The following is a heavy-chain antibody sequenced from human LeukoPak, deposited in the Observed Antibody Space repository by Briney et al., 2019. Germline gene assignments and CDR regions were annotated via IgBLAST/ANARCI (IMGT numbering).Heavy chain of an antibody. D-gene: IGHD3-22*01. CDR2: IYSGGST. Sequence: GGSLRLSCAASGFTVSSNYMSWVRQAPGKGLEWVSIIYSGGSTYYADSVKGRFTISRDNSKNTLYLQMNSLRGEDTAVYYCARGSPLLPGHWGQGTLDTVSS. CDR3: ARGSPLLPGH. V-gene: IGHV3-53*01. J-gene: IGHJ4*02. CDR1: GFTVSSNY.